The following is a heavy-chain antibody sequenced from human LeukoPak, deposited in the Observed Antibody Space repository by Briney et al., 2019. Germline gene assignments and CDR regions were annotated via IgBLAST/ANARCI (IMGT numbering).Heavy chain of an antibody. J-gene: IGHJ5*02. CDR2: MNPNSGNT. CDR1: GYTFTSYD. V-gene: IGHV1-8*03. Sequence: ASVKVSCKASGYTFTSYDINWVRQATGQGLEWMGWMNPNSGNTGYAQKFQGRVTITRNTSISTAYMELSSLRSEDTAVYYCARVRSSSCFDPWGQGTLVTVSS. CDR3: ARVRSSSCFDP. D-gene: IGHD6-13*01.